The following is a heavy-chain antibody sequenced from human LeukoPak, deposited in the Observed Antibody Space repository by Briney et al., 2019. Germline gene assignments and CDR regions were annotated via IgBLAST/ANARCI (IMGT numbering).Heavy chain of an antibody. CDR2: IYPGDSDT. V-gene: IGHV5-51*01. Sequence: GESLKISCKGSGYSFTSQWIGWVRQMPGKGLEWMGIIYPGDSDTRYSPSFQGQVTISADKSISTAYLQWSSLKASDTAMYYCARQSGAGNLLWFGERSYYYYYYMDVWGKGTTVTVSS. CDR1: GYSFTSQW. J-gene: IGHJ6*03. CDR3: ARQSGAGNLLWFGERSYYYYYYMDV. D-gene: IGHD3-10*01.